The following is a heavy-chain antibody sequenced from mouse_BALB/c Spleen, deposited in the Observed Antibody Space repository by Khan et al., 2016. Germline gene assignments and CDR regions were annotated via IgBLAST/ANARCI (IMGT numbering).Heavy chain of an antibody. CDR3: APYGNYRYFDY. CDR2: ISYSGST. Sequence: EVQLQESGAGLVKPSQSLSLTCTVTGCSITSDYAWNLIRQLPGNKLEWMGYISYSGSTSYNPSLKSRISITRDTSKNQFFLQLNSVTTEDTATYYCAPYGNYRYFDYWGQGNTLTVSS. V-gene: IGHV3-2*02. J-gene: IGHJ2*01. CDR1: GCSITSDYA. D-gene: IGHD2-1*01.